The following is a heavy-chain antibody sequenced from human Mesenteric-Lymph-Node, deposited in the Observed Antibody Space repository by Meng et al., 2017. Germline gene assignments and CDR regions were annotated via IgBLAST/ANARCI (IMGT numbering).Heavy chain of an antibody. Sequence: QVQRQESGPGLVKPSQTLSLTCAVNGGSLSGAYWNWIRQPPGKGLEWIGEIIHGGSPSYNPSLKSRVTISIDTSKNQLSLMLSSVTAADTAVYYCARRPTGIDYWGQGTLVTVFS. CDR3: ARRPTGIDY. V-gene: IGHV4-34*09. D-gene: IGHD2-8*02. J-gene: IGHJ4*02. CDR1: GGSLSGAY. CDR2: IIHGGSP.